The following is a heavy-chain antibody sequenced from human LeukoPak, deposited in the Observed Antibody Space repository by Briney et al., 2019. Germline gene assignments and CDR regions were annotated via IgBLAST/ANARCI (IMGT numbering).Heavy chain of an antibody. CDR2: ISYDGSNK. J-gene: IGHJ4*02. Sequence: PGGSLRLSCAASGFTFSSYGMHWVRQAPGKGLEWVAVISYDGSNKYYADSVKGRFTISRDNSKNTLCLQMNSLRAEDTAVYYCACLWYSGSRDYWGQGTLVTVSS. D-gene: IGHD1-26*01. CDR3: ACLWYSGSRDY. V-gene: IGHV3-30*03. CDR1: GFTFSSYG.